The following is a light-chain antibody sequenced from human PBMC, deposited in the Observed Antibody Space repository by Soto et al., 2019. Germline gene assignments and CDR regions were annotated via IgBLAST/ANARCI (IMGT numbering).Light chain of an antibody. CDR2: EVV. J-gene: IGLJ1*01. Sequence: QSALTQPPSASGSPGHSVTISCTGTKNDIGVYDFVSWYQHHPGKAPRLIIYEVVQRPSGVPDRFSGSKSGNTASLTVSGLLAADEADYFCKSYAGSNTYVFGSGTKLTVL. CDR1: KNDIGVYDF. CDR3: KSYAGSNTYV. V-gene: IGLV2-8*01.